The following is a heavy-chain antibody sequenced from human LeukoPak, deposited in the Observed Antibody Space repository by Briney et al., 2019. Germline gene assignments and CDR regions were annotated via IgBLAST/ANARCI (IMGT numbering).Heavy chain of an antibody. V-gene: IGHV3-49*03. J-gene: IGHJ4*02. CDR3: TRNTVTVHFDY. CDR2: IRSKAFGGTP. D-gene: IGHD4-17*01. CDR1: GFTFDDYA. Sequence: GGSLRLSCSASGFTFDDYAVSWFRQAPGKGLEWVGFIRSKAFGGTPEYAASVRGRFTISGDDSKSIAYLQMNSLTTEDTAVYYCTRNTVTVHFDYWSQGTPVTVSS.